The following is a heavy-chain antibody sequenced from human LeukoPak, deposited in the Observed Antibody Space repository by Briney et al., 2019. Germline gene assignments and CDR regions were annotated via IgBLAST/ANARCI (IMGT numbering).Heavy chain of an antibody. CDR2: IRYDGSNK. Sequence: PGGSLRLSCAASGFTFSSYGIHWVRQAPGKGLEWVAFIRYDGSNKYYADSVKGRVTISRDNSKNTLYLQMNSLRAEDTAVYYCAKDYDFWSGRLDYWGQGTLVTVSS. CDR3: AKDYDFWSGRLDY. V-gene: IGHV3-30*02. J-gene: IGHJ4*02. CDR1: GFTFSSYG. D-gene: IGHD3-3*01.